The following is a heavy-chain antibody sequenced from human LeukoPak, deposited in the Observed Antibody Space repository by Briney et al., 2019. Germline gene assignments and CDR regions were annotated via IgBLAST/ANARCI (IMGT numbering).Heavy chain of an antibody. CDR3: ARDFVELRFLEWGSWFDP. J-gene: IGHJ5*02. Sequence: ASVKVSCKASGYTFTSYGISWVRQAPGQGLEWMGWINPNSGGTNYAQKFQGRVTMTRDTSISTAYMELSRLRSDDTAVYYCARDFVELRFLEWGSWFDPWGQGTLVTVSS. V-gene: IGHV1-2*02. CDR2: INPNSGGT. D-gene: IGHD3-3*01. CDR1: GYTFTSYG.